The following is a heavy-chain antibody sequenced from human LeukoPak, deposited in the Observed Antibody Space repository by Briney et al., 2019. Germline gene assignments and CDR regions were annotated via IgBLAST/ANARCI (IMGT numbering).Heavy chain of an antibody. J-gene: IGHJ4*02. CDR1: GGTFSSYA. Sequence: SVKVSCKASGGTFSSYAISWVRQAPGQGLEWMGGIVPIFGTANYAQKFQGRVTITTDESTSTAYMELSSLRSEDTAVYYCARGAPYSSSAPTFDYWGQGTLVTVSS. CDR3: ARGAPYSSSAPTFDY. D-gene: IGHD6-6*01. V-gene: IGHV1-69*05. CDR2: IVPIFGTA.